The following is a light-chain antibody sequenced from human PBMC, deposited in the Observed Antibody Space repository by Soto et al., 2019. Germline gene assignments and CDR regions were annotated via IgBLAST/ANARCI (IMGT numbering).Light chain of an antibody. J-gene: IGKJ2*01. V-gene: IGKV3-20*01. CDR1: QSVSSSY. CDR2: CAS. Sequence: EIVLPQSPGTLSLSQGERATLSCRASQSVSSSYLAWYQQKPGQAPRLLIYCASSMATGIPDRFSGRGSGTDFTLTISRLEPEDLAVYYCQQDGSSPYTFGQRNKLESK. CDR3: QQDGSSPYT.